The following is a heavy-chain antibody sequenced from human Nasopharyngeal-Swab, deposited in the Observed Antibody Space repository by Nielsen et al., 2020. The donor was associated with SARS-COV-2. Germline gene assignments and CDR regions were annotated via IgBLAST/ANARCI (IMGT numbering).Heavy chain of an antibody. D-gene: IGHD3-3*01. V-gene: IGHV3-30-3*01. CDR3: ARDHSIFGVVITGCYFDY. CDR1: GFTFSSYA. J-gene: IGHJ4*02. Sequence: GESLKISCAASGFTFSSYAMHWVRQAPGKGLEWVAVISYDGSNKYYADSVKGRFTISRDNSKNTLYLQMNSLRAEDTAVYYCARDHSIFGVVITGCYFDYWGQGTLVTVSS. CDR2: ISYDGSNK.